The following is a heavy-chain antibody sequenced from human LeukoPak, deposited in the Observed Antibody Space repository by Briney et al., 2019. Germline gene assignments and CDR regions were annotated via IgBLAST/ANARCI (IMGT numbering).Heavy chain of an antibody. CDR2: INHSGGST. CDR3: ARDLYSDGSLGY. V-gene: IGHV1-46*01. J-gene: IGHJ4*02. CDR1: GYAFTSYY. Sequence: ASVKASCKASGYAFTSYYMHWVPQAPGQGLEGMGIINHSGGSTSYAQKFQGRVTMTRDTSTSTVYTELSSLRSADTAVYYCARDLYSDGSLGYWGQGTLVTVSS. D-gene: IGHD2-2*02.